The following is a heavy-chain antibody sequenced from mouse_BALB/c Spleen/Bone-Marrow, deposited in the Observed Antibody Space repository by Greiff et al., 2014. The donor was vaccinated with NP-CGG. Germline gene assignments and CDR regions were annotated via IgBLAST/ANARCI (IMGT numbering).Heavy chain of an antibody. J-gene: IGHJ2*01. V-gene: IGHV1-7*01. D-gene: IGHD4-1*01. CDR1: GYTFTSYW. CDR3: ARSRTGTYFDY. Sequence: QVQLQQPGAELAKPGASVKMSCKASGYTFTSYWMHWVKQRPGQGLEWIGCINPSTGYTEYNQKFKDKATLTADKSSSTAYMQLSSLTSEDSAVYYCARSRTGTYFDYWGQGTTLTVSS. CDR2: INPSTGYT.